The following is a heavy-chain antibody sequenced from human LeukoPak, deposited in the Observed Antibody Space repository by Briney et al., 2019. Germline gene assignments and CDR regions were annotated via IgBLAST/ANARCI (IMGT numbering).Heavy chain of an antibody. CDR3: ARDLRITIFGAFKNYYYYYMDV. CDR2: IKQDGSEK. Sequence: HPGGSLRLSCAASGFTFTNYAMTWVRQAPGKGLEWVANIKQDGSEKYYVDSVKGRFTISRDNAKNSLYLQMNSLRAEDTAVYYCARDLRITIFGAFKNYYYYYMDVWGKGTTVTVSS. CDR1: GFTFTNYA. J-gene: IGHJ6*03. D-gene: IGHD3-3*01. V-gene: IGHV3-7*01.